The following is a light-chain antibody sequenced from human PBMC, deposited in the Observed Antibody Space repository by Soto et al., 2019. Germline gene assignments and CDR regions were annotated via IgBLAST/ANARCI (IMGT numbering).Light chain of an antibody. V-gene: IGKV1-39*01. Sequence: DIPVTQSPSSLSASVGDRVTITCRSSQAIFTFLNWYQQKEGKAPRFLIYATSNLQSGVPSRFSGTGSGTEFTLTIISLQPEDFATYFCQQGYSLPITFGQGTRLDIK. CDR1: QAIFTF. J-gene: IGKJ5*01. CDR3: QQGYSLPIT. CDR2: ATS.